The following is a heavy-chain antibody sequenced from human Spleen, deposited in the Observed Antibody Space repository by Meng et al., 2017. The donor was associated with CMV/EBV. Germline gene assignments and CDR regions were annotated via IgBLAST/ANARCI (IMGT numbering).Heavy chain of an antibody. CDR1: GYTFTSYD. Sequence: ASVKVSCKASGYTFTSYDINWVRQATGQGLEWMGWMNPNSGNTGYAQKFQGRVTITRNTSISTAYMELSSLRSEDTAVYYCARVINEYYDFWSGYYPRYYFDYWGQGTLVTVSS. D-gene: IGHD3-3*01. V-gene: IGHV1-8*03. CDR3: ARVINEYYDFWSGYYPRYYFDY. J-gene: IGHJ4*02. CDR2: MNPNSGNT.